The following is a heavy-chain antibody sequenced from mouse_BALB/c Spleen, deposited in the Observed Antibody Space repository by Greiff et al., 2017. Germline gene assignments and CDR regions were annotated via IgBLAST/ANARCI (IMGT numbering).Heavy chain of an antibody. CDR3: ARDGVRRYFDY. J-gene: IGHJ2*01. CDR2: ISSGSSTI. V-gene: IGHV5-17*02. D-gene: IGHD2-14*01. Sequence: EVQLVESGGGLVKPGGSLKLSCAASGFTFSSFGMHWVRQAPEKGLEWVAYISSGSSTIYYADTVKGRFTISRDNPKNTLFLQMTSLRSEDTAMYYCARDGVRRYFDYWGQGTTLTVSS. CDR1: GFTFSSFG.